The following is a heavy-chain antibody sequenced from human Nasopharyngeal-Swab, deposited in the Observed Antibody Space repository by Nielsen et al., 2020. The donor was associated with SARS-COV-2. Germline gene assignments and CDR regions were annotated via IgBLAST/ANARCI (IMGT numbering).Heavy chain of an antibody. CDR3: ARAGLELRPFYFYYYMDV. Sequence: RQAPGKALEWLAHIFSNDEKSYSTSLKSRLTISKDTSKSQVVLTMTNMDPLDTATYFCARAGLELRPFYFYYYMDVWGTGTTVTVSS. D-gene: IGHD1-7*01. J-gene: IGHJ6*03. CDR2: IFSNDEK. V-gene: IGHV2-26*01.